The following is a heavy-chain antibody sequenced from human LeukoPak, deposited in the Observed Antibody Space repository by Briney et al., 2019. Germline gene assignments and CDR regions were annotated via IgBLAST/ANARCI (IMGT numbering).Heavy chain of an antibody. CDR1: GFTFSSYW. V-gene: IGHV3-7*03. J-gene: IGHJ4*02. D-gene: IGHD3-9*01. CDR2: IKQDGSEK. CDR3: ARECYDILTGYFLFDY. Sequence: GGSLRLSCAASGFTFSSYWMSWVRQAPGKGLEWVANIKQDGSEKYYVDSAKGRFTISRDNAKNSLYLQMNSLRAEDTAVYYCARECYDILTGYFLFDYWGQGTLVTVSS.